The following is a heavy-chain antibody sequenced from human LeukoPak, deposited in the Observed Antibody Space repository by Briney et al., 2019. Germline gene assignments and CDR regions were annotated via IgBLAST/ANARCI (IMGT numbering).Heavy chain of an antibody. CDR2: IKQDGSTK. CDR1: GFTFSSYW. V-gene: IGHV3-7*04. CDR3: ARDPDGFDY. D-gene: IGHD5-24*01. Sequence: GGSLRLSCVASGFTFSSYWMSWVRQAPGKGLEWVANIKQDGSTKYYMDSVKGRFTISRGTAKNSLYLQMNSLRAEDTAVYYCARDPDGFDYWGQGTLVTVSS. J-gene: IGHJ4*02.